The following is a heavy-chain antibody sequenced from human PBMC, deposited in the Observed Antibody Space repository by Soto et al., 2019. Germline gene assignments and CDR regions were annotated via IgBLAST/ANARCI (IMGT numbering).Heavy chain of an antibody. CDR3: ANRGYSYGFVIY. Sequence: ASVKVSCKASGYTFSSYDINWVRQATGQGLEWMGWLNPNSGDTGYAQKFQGRVTLTRNTSISTAYMELSSLTSEDTAVYYCANRGYSYGFVIYWGQGTLVTVSS. V-gene: IGHV1-8*01. J-gene: IGHJ4*02. CDR2: LNPNSGDT. D-gene: IGHD5-18*01. CDR1: GYTFSSYD.